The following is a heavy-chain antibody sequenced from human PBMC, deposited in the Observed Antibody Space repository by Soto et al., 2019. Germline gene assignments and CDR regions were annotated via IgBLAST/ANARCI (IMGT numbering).Heavy chain of an antibody. CDR2: VVPIFGTS. Sequence: QVHLVQSAAEVKKPGSSVRVSCTTSGGTFGRNTIAWIRQAPEQGLEWMGHVVPIFGTSNYAQKFRGRLTITADESTTTAYMELSSLTSEDTAVYYCARDLNWAIDYWGQGSLVIVSS. J-gene: IGHJ4*02. CDR1: GGTFGRNT. D-gene: IGHD3-16*01. CDR3: ARDLNWAIDY. V-gene: IGHV1-69*01.